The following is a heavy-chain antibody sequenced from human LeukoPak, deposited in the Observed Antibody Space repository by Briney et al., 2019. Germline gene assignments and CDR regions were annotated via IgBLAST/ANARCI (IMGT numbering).Heavy chain of an antibody. J-gene: IGHJ4*02. CDR3: AKAQGYDFWSGYSLVDY. CDR2: ISGSGGST. V-gene: IGHV3-23*01. D-gene: IGHD3-3*01. Sequence: GGSLRLSCAASGFTFSSYAMSWVRRAPGKGLEWVSAISGSGGSTYYADSVKGRFTISRDNSKNTLYLQMNSLRAEDTAVYYCAKAQGYDFWSGYSLVDYWGQGTLVTVSS. CDR1: GFTFSSYA.